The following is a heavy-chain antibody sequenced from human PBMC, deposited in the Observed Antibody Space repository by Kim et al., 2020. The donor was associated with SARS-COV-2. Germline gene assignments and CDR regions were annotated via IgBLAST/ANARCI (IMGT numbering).Heavy chain of an antibody. J-gene: IGHJ6*02. D-gene: IGHD6-6*01. CDR3: ARGSSASPSGGHYPMDV. Sequence: GGSLRLSCAASGFIVSTNYMTWVRQAPGNGLEWVSILYSGGIRDHADSVKGRFAISRDNSKNTIYLQMNSLKAEDTAVYYCARGSSASPSGGHYPMDVWGQGITVNVSS. CDR1: GFIVSTNY. CDR2: LYSGGIR. V-gene: IGHV3-53*01.